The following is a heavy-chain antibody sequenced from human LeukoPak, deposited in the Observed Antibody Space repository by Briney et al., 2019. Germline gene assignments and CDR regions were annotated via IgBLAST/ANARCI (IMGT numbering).Heavy chain of an antibody. CDR1: GFTLSSYM. Sequence: GGSLRLSCVASGFTLSSYMMSWVRQAPGKGLEWVSGISGSAGGTFYSDSVRGRFTISRDSPKSTLYLQMNSLRVEDTAVYYCTKDPLDYWGQGTLVTVSS. CDR2: ISGSAGGT. CDR3: TKDPLDY. J-gene: IGHJ4*02. V-gene: IGHV3-23*01.